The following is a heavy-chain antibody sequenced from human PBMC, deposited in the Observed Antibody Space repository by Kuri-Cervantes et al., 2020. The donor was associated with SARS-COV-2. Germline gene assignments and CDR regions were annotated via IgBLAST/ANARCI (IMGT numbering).Heavy chain of an antibody. CDR3: ARGYYSHFDY. V-gene: IGHV1-18*04. J-gene: IGHJ4*02. D-gene: IGHD1-26*01. CDR1: GYTFITYG. CDR2: ISVWNRNT. Sequence: ASVKVSCKASGYTFITYGISWVRQAPGQGPEWLGWISVWNRNTDYAQKVQGRVTMTTDTSTSTAYMELRSLRSDDTAVYFCARGYYSHFDYWGQGTLVTVSS.